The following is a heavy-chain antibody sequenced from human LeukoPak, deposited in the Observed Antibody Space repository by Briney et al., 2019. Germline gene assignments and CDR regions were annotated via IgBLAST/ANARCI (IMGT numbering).Heavy chain of an antibody. CDR2: INWNGGRT. V-gene: IGHV3-20*04. Sequence: PGGSLRLSCAASGFTFDDYGMSWVRQAPGKGLEWVSGINWNGGRTGYADSVKGRFTISRDNAKKSLYVQMNSLRAEDTALYYCGREYYGSGSYYNVGYWGQGTPVTVSS. D-gene: IGHD3-10*01. CDR1: GFTFDDYG. J-gene: IGHJ4*02. CDR3: GREYYGSGSYYNVGY.